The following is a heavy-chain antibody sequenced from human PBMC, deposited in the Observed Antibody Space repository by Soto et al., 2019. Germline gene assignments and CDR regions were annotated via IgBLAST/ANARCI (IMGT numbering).Heavy chain of an antibody. V-gene: IGHV3-23*01. D-gene: IGHD3-10*01. CDR1: EVSSSSWA. CDR2: ISGSGGRT. CDR3: AKSTSILLFGYMDA. Sequence: CVAGEVSSSSWAMSQFRKTPGKGLEWVSVISGSGGRTFFPDSVKGRFIISRDNSKNMLYLQMNSLRAEDTAVYYCAKSTSILLFGYMDAWGKGTTVTVSS. J-gene: IGHJ6*03.